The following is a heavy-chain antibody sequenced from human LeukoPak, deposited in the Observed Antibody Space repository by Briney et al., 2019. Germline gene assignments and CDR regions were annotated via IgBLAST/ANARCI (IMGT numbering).Heavy chain of an antibody. CDR3: VKDPTYYYGSGSSYFDY. J-gene: IGHJ4*02. CDR1: GFTFSSYA. CDR2: ISSNGGST. D-gene: IGHD3-10*01. Sequence: GGSLRLSCSASGFTFSSYAMHWVRQAPGKGLEYVSAISSNGGSTYYADSVKVRFTISRDNSKNTLYLQMSSLRAEDAAVYYCVKDPTYYYGSGSSYFDYWGQGTLVTVSS. V-gene: IGHV3-64D*06.